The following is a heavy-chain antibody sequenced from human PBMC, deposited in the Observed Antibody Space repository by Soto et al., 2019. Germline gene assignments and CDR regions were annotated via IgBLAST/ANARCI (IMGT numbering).Heavy chain of an antibody. D-gene: IGHD3-22*01. V-gene: IGHV3-53*01. CDR2: IYSGGST. CDR3: ARPYGGGYPYAFDI. J-gene: IGHJ3*02. Sequence: GGSLRLSCAASGFTVSSNYMSWVRQAPGKGLEWVSVIYSGGSTYYADSVKGRFTISRDNSKNTLYLQMNSLRAEDTAVYYCARPYGGGYPYAFDIWGQGTMVTVSS. CDR1: GFTVSSNY.